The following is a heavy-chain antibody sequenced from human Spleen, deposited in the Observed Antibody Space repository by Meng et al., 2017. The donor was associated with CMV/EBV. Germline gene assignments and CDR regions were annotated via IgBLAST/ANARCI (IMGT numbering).Heavy chain of an antibody. Sequence: ASVKVSCKASGYTFTSHGINWVRQARGQGLEWMGWISVYNGIANYAQKLQGRVTMTTDTSTSTAYMELRSLKSDDTAIYYCAREQVGPGWFDPWGQGTLVTVSS. J-gene: IGHJ5*02. CDR3: AREQVGPGWFDP. CDR2: ISVYNGIA. CDR1: GYTFTSHG. V-gene: IGHV1-18*01.